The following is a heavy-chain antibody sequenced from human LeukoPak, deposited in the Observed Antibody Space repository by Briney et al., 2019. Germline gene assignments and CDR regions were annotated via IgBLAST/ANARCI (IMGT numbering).Heavy chain of an antibody. V-gene: IGHV2-5*02. D-gene: IGHD5-12*01. CDR3: AHLDIVYADPMSFDY. CDR2: IYWDDDK. J-gene: IGHJ4*02. Sequence: SGPTLVKPTQTLTLTCAFSGFSLSTTGVGVGWIRQPPGKALEWLALIYWDDDKPYSPSLKSRLTITKDTSKNQVVLTMTNMDPVDTATYYCAHLDIVYADPMSFDYWGQGTLVTVSS. CDR1: GFSLSTTGVG.